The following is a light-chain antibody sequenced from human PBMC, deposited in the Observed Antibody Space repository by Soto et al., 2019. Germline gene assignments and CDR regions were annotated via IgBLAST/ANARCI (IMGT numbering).Light chain of an antibody. Sequence: STLSASVGDRVTITCRASQNIERWLAWYQQKPGKAPKLLLYDVSSLESGVPSRFSGSGSATEFILTINGLQPDDFATYFCQQFKSDTWTFGQGTKVDIK. CDR3: QQFKSDTWT. V-gene: IGKV1-5*01. J-gene: IGKJ1*01. CDR2: DVS. CDR1: QNIERW.